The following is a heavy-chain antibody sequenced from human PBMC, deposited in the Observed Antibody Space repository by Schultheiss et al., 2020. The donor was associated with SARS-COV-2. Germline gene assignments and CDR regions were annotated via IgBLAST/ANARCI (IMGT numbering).Heavy chain of an antibody. CDR2: ISSSSSTI. CDR3: AKVEGQAVAAYFDY. J-gene: IGHJ4*02. CDR1: GFTFSSYW. Sequence: GGSLRLSCAASGFTFSSYWMHWVRQAPGKGLEWVSYISSSSSTIYYADSVKGRFTISRDNAKNSLYLQMNSLRAEDTAVYYCAKVEGQAVAAYFDYWGQGTLVTVSS. V-gene: IGHV3-48*01. D-gene: IGHD6-13*01.